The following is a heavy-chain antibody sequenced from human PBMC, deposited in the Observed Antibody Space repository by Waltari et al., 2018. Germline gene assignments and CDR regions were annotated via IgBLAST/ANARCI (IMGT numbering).Heavy chain of an antibody. CDR1: GGSISSYY. D-gene: IGHD5-12*01. CDR3: ARHNEMATIRAYYYYYMDV. V-gene: IGHV4-59*08. CDR2: IYYSGST. Sequence: QVQLQESGPGLVKPSETLSLTCTVSGGSISSYYWSWIRQPPGKGLEWIGYIYYSGSTNYNPSLKSRVTISVDTSKNQFSLKLSSVTAADTAVYYCARHNEMATIRAYYYYYMDVWGKGTTVTISS. J-gene: IGHJ6*03.